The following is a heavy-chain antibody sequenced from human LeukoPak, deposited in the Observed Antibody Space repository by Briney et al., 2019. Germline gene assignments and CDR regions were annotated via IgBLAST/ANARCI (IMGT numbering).Heavy chain of an antibody. CDR2: INSDGSST. J-gene: IGHJ4*02. V-gene: IGHV3-74*01. D-gene: IGHD6-13*01. CDR1: EFTFSSYW. Sequence: PGWSLRLSCPASEFTFSSYWMHWVRQAPGKGLVWVSRINSDGSSTSYADSVKGRFTISRDNAKNTLYLQMNSLRAEDTAVYYCARALRYSSPFDYWGQGTLVTVSS. CDR3: ARALRYSSPFDY.